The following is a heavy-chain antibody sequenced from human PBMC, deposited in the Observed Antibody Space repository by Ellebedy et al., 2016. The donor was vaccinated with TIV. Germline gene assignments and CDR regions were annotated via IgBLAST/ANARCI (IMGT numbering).Heavy chain of an antibody. CDR1: GVSISSSSDY. D-gene: IGHD6-13*01. CDR2: LDYSGSA. CDR3: ARGGAAGSSDYYYGMDV. J-gene: IGHJ6*02. V-gene: IGHV4-39*01. Sequence: MPSETLSLTCSVSGVSISSSSDYWGWIRQPPGKGLEWIGSLDYSGSAYYNPSLKSRVTISVDRSKNQFSLNVTSVTAADTAVYYCARGGAAGSSDYYYGMDVWGQGTTVTVSS.